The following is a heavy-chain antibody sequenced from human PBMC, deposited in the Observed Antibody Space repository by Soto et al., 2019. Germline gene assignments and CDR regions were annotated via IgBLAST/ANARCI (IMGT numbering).Heavy chain of an antibody. J-gene: IGHJ3*02. CDR3: ARSRGYCCCGWLFRYYDSSGFYFLGAFDI. CDR2: IIPIFGTA. D-gene: IGHD3-22*01. CDR1: GGTFSSYA. V-gene: IGHV1-69*13. Sequence: GASVKVSCKASGGTFSSYAISWVRQAPGQGLEWMGGIIPIFGTANYAQKFQGRVTITADESTSTAYMELSSLRSEDTAVYYCARSRGYCCCGWLFRYYDSSGFYFLGAFDIWGQGKMVNVSS.